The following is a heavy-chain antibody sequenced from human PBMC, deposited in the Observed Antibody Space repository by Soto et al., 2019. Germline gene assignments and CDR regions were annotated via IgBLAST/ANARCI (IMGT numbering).Heavy chain of an antibody. Sequence: PSETLSLTCAVYGGSFSGYYWSWIRQPPGKGLEWIGEINHSGSTNYNPSLKSRVTISVDTSKNQFSLKLSSVTAADTAVYYCARIRSGSYGYYYYYYGMDVWGQGTTVTVSS. D-gene: IGHD3-10*01. CDR2: INHSGST. CDR3: ARIRSGSYGYYYYYYGMDV. J-gene: IGHJ6*02. V-gene: IGHV4-34*01. CDR1: GGSFSGYY.